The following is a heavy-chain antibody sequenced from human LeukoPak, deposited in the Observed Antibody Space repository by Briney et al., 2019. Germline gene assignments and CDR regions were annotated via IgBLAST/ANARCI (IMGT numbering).Heavy chain of an antibody. V-gene: IGHV4-34*01. J-gene: IGHJ4*02. CDR1: GGSFSGYY. Sequence: SETLSLTCAVYGGSFSGYYWSWIRQPPGKGLEWIGEINHSGSTNYNPSLKSRVTISVDTSKNQFSLKLSSVTAADTAVYYCARDRSSSGWSYWGQGTLVTVSS. D-gene: IGHD6-19*01. CDR3: ARDRSSSGWSY. CDR2: INHSGST.